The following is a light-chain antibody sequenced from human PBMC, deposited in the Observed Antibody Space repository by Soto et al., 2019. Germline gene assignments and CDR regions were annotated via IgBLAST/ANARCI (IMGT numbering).Light chain of an antibody. Sequence: EIVLTHSPGTLSLFPGERATLSCRASQTVGYYLAWYQQKAGQAPRPLIYDASNRAPGIPARFSGSGSGTDFTLTISRLEPEDFAVYYCQQYGNSPQTFGQGTKVDI. V-gene: IGKV3-20*01. CDR3: QQYGNSPQT. CDR2: DAS. CDR1: QTVGYY. J-gene: IGKJ1*01.